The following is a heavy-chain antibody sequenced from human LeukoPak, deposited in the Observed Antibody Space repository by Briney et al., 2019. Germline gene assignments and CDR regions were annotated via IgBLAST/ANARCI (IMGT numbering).Heavy chain of an antibody. Sequence: PSETLSLTCTVSGASISSSSYYWGRIRQPPGQGLEWIVSIYYSGSTYYKSSLKSRVTISVDTSKNQFSLKLSSVTAADTTVYYCARAVEMAYNFWYFDLWGRGTLVTVSS. CDR2: IYYSGST. CDR3: ARAVEMAYNFWYFDL. V-gene: IGHV4-39*01. CDR1: GASISSSSYY. J-gene: IGHJ2*01. D-gene: IGHD5-24*01.